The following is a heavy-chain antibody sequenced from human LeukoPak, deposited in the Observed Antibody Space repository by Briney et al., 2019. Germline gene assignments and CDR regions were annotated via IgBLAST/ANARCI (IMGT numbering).Heavy chain of an antibody. V-gene: IGHV3-7*03. CDR3: ARDYRSSWYV. CDR2: IKQDGSEK. D-gene: IGHD6-13*01. Sequence: PGGSLRLSCAASGFTFSDHWMSWVRQAPGKGLEWVANIKQDGSEKYYVDSVKGRFTVSRDNARNSLFLQMNSLRAEDTYVYYCARDYRSSWYVRGQGTLVTVSS. J-gene: IGHJ4*02. CDR1: GFTFSDHW.